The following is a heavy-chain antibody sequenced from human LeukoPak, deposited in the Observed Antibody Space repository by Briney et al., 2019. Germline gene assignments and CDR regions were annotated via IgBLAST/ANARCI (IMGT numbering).Heavy chain of an antibody. J-gene: IGHJ4*02. Sequence: GGSLRLSCAASRFTFSSYSMNWVRQAPGKGLEWVSYISSSSSTIYYADSVKGRFTISRDNAKNSLYLQMNSLRAEDTAVYYCARDRLGYCSGGSCFFDYWGQGTLVTVSS. V-gene: IGHV3-48*04. CDR3: ARDRLGYCSGGSCFFDY. CDR1: RFTFSSYS. CDR2: ISSSSSTI. D-gene: IGHD2-15*01.